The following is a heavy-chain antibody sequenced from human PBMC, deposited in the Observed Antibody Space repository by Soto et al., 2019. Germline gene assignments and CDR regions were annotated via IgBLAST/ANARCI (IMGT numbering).Heavy chain of an antibody. CDR2: IYYSRST. J-gene: IGHJ4*02. V-gene: IGHV4-39*01. Sequence: PSETLSLTCTVSGGSISSGGYYWSWIRQHPGKGLEWIGYIYYSRSTYYNPSLKSRVTISVDTSKNQFSLKLSSVTAADTAVYYCARHAVHNSGFTDYWGQGTLVTVSS. CDR3: ARHAVHNSGFTDY. D-gene: IGHD6-19*01. CDR1: GGSISSGGYY.